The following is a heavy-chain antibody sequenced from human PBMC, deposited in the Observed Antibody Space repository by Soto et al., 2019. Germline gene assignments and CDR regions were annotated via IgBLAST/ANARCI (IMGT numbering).Heavy chain of an antibody. V-gene: IGHV4-31*03. CDR3: ARDRVTMVREVWVSFKYGMDV. CDR1: GGSISSGGYY. J-gene: IGHJ6*02. CDR2: IYYSGST. Sequence: QVQLQESGPGLVKPSQTLSLTCTVSGGSISSGGYYWSWIRQHPGKGLEWIGYIYYSGSTYYNPSLKSRVTISVDTSKNQFSLKLSSVTAADTAVYYCARDRVTMVREVWVSFKYGMDVWGHGTTVTVSS. D-gene: IGHD3-10*01.